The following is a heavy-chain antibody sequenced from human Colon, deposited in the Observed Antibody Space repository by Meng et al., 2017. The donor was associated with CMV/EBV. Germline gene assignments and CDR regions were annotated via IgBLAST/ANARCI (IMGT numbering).Heavy chain of an antibody. CDR2: ISYDGSNK. CDR1: GFTFSSYA. J-gene: IGHJ6*02. V-gene: IGHV3-30*04. Sequence: GGSLRLSCAASGFTFSSYAMHWVRQAPGKGLEWVAVISYDGSNKYYADSVKGRFTISRDNSKNTLYLQMNSLRAEDTAVYYCTRGGDMRAARAYYYYYGMDVWGQGTTVTVSS. D-gene: IGHD6-6*01. CDR3: TRGGDMRAARAYYYYYGMDV.